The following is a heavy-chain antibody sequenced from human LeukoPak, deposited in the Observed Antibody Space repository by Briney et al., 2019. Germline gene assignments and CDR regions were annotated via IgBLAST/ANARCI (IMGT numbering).Heavy chain of an antibody. D-gene: IGHD2-15*01. CDR2: INPNSGGT. CDR1: GYTFTGYY. V-gene: IGHV1-2*02. J-gene: IGHJ4*02. Sequence: ASVKVSCKASGYTFTGYYMHWVRQAPGQGLEWMGWINPNSGGTNYAQKFQGRVTMTRDTSISTAYMELSRLGSDDTAVYYCARDGSTDCSGGSCYPFDYWGQGTLVTVSS. CDR3: ARDGSTDCSGGSCYPFDY.